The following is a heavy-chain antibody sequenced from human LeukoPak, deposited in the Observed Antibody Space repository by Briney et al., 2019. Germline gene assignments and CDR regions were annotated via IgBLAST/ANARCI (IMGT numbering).Heavy chain of an antibody. V-gene: IGHV4-59*01. CDR1: GGSISGYY. Sequence: SETLSLTCTVSGGSISGYYWNWIRQPPGKGLEWIGYIYYGGSTDYNPSLKSRVTISIDTSKSQFSLKLSSVTAADTAVYYCARRSSGYYYSGLDVWGQGTTVTVSS. D-gene: IGHD3-10*01. J-gene: IGHJ6*02. CDR2: IYYGGST. CDR3: ARRSSGYYYSGLDV.